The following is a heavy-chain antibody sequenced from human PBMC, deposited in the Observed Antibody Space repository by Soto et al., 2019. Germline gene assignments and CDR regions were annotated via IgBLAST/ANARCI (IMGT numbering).Heavy chain of an antibody. V-gene: IGHV4-39*01. CDR3: ARHLYCTNGVCYSHAFDI. J-gene: IGHJ3*02. Sequence: SETLSLTCTVSGGSISSSSYYWGWIRQPPGKGLEWIGSIYYSGSTYYNPSLKSRVTISVDTSKNQFSLKLSSVTAADTAVYCCARHLYCTNGVCYSHAFDIWGQGTMVTVSS. CDR1: GGSISSSSYY. D-gene: IGHD2-8*01. CDR2: IYYSGST.